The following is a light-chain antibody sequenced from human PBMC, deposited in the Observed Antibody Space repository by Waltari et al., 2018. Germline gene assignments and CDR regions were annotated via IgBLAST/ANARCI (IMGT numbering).Light chain of an antibody. Sequence: QSALTQPASVSGSPGQSITISCTGTISDIGDYNYVSWYQQYPGKAPPPIIFDVNKRSSGVSNRFSGAKSGNTAALTISGLQAEDEADYYCNSYTFSNTWVFGGGTKLTVL. J-gene: IGLJ3*02. V-gene: IGLV2-14*01. CDR1: ISDIGDYNY. CDR3: NSYTFSNTWV. CDR2: DVN.